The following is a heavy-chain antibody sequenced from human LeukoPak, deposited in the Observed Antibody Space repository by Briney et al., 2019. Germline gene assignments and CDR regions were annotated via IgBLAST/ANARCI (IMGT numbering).Heavy chain of an antibody. CDR2: MNPNSRNT. CDR1: GYTFTSYD. Sequence: ASVKVSCKASGYTFTSYDINWVRQATGQGLEWMGWMNPNSRNTGYAQKFQGRVTMTRNTSISTAYMELSSLRSEDTAAYYCARGYYGSGSYYNPYYYYYYMDVWGKGTTVTISS. CDR3: ARGYYGSGSYYNPYYYYYYMDV. V-gene: IGHV1-8*01. D-gene: IGHD3-10*01. J-gene: IGHJ6*03.